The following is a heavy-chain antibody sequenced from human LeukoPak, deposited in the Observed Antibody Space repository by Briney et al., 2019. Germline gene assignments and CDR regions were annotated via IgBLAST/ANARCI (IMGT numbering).Heavy chain of an antibody. Sequence: PGWSLRLSCAASGLTLSDYYMTWIRQAPGKGLERVSSISGSGTTTYTADSVRGRFTLSTDNAKNSVFLYMNGLRAEDTAVYYCAIQTTMIVVVPYFDSWGQGTLVTVSS. D-gene: IGHD3-22*01. CDR2: ISGSGTTT. J-gene: IGHJ4*02. V-gene: IGHV3-11*04. CDR3: AIQTTMIVVVPYFDS. CDR1: GLTLSDYY.